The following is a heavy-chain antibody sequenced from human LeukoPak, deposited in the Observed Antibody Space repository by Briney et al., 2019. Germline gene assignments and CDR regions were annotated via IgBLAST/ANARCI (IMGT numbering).Heavy chain of an antibody. CDR1: GFTFSSYA. Sequence: PGGSLRLSCAASGFTFSSYAMSWVRQAPGMGLEWVSTISGSGETTYYADFVRGRFTISRDSSKNTLYLQMNGLRVEDTALYYCAKMGGRVWYKVPETWGQGTLVTVSS. CDR3: AKMGGRVWYKVPET. J-gene: IGHJ5*02. D-gene: IGHD6-19*01. CDR2: ISGSGETT. V-gene: IGHV3-23*01.